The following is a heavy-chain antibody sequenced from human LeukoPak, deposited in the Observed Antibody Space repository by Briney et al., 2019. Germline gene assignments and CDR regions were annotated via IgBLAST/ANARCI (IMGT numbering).Heavy chain of an antibody. Sequence: GGSLSLSCAASGFTFSSYAMSWVRQVPGKGLEWVSYISSSSSTTYYADSVKGRFTISRDNAKNSLYLQMNSLRAEDTAVYYCARVLLYYYGMDVWGQGTTVTVSS. CDR1: GFTFSSYA. CDR2: ISSSSSTT. V-gene: IGHV3-48*01. CDR3: ARVLLYYYGMDV. D-gene: IGHD3-10*01. J-gene: IGHJ6*02.